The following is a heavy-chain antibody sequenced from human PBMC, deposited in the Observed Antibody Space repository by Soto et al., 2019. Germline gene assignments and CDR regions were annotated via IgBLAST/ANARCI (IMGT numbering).Heavy chain of an antibody. J-gene: IGHJ4*02. CDR2: TYYRSKWYN. CDR1: VDSVSTNSAT. CDR3: ANVVGNSLLAF. V-gene: IGHV6-1*01. Sequence: SQTLSLTCDISVDSVSTNSATWDWIRQSPSRGLEWLGRTYYRSKWYNDYAVSVKGRITINPDTSNNQFSLQLNSVTPDDTAGYYYANVVGNSLLAFWGQRTPVTGS. D-gene: IGHD2-15*01.